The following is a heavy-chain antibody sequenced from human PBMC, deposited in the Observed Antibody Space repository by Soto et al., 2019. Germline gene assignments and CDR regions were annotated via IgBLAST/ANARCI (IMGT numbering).Heavy chain of an antibody. Sequence: EVQLVESGGGLVQPGRSLRLSCAASGFTFDDYAMHWVRQAPGKGLEWVSGISWNSGSIGYADSVKGRFTISRDNAKNSLYLQMNSLRAEDTALYYCAKAVGSYGNFDYWGQGTPVTVSS. V-gene: IGHV3-9*01. J-gene: IGHJ4*02. D-gene: IGHD5-18*01. CDR3: AKAVGSYGNFDY. CDR1: GFTFDDYA. CDR2: ISWNSGSI.